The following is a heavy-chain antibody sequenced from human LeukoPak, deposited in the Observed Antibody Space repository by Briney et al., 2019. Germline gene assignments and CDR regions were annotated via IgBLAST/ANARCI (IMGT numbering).Heavy chain of an antibody. CDR3: ARESTPQSLGELPRDFFDY. J-gene: IGHJ4*02. Sequence: GGSLRLSCAASGIIFSNYWMHWVRQAPEKGLVWVSRINRDGSSTSYADSVKGRFTISRDNSKNTLYLQMNSLRAEDTAVYYCARESTPQSLGELPRDFFDYWGQGTLVTVSS. V-gene: IGHV3-74*01. D-gene: IGHD1-26*01. CDR2: INRDGSST. CDR1: GIIFSNYW.